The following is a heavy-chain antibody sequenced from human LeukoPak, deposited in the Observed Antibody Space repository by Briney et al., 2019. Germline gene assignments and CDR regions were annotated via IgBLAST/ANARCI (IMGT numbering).Heavy chain of an antibody. V-gene: IGHV3-7*01. CDR1: GFTVSSNY. J-gene: IGHJ4*02. CDR2: IKQDGSEK. CDR3: ARDSGYGGYFDY. Sequence: PGGSLRLSCAASGFTVSSNYMSWVRQAPGKGLEWVANIKQDGSEKYYVDSVKGRFTISRDNAKNSLYLQMNSLRAEDTAVYYCARDSGYGGYFDYWGQGTLVTVSS. D-gene: IGHD5-12*01.